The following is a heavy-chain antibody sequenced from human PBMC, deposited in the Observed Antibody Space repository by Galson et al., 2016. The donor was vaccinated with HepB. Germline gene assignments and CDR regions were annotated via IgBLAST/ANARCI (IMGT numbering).Heavy chain of an antibody. D-gene: IGHD3-16*01. CDR1: GFTVSSNY. CDR2: TYSGGSP. Sequence: SLRLSCAASGFTVSSNYMAWVRQAPGKGLEWVSVTYSGGSPLYADSVKGRFTLSRDNSKNTMYLQMNSLRDEDTAVYYCAKDWASWGQGTLVTVSS. J-gene: IGHJ5*02. CDR3: AKDWAS. V-gene: IGHV3-53*01.